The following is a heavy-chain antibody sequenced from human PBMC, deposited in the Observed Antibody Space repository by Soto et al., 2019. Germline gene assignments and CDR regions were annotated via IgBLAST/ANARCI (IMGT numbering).Heavy chain of an antibody. CDR2: ISPYNGNT. D-gene: IGHD2-2*01. J-gene: IGHJ4*02. Sequence: QIQLVQSGAEVKKPGASVKVSCRASGYTFINYETTWVRQAPGQGLEWMGWISPYNGNTNYAQNLQGRVIMTTDTSTSTAYMELRSLRSDDTAVYYCARGGYCTTTSRPQFDYWGQGTLVTVSS. CDR3: ARGGYCTTTSRPQFDY. V-gene: IGHV1-18*01. CDR1: GYTFINYE.